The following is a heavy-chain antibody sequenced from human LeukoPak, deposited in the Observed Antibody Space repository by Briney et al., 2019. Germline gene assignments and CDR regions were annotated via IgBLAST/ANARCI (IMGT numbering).Heavy chain of an antibody. V-gene: IGHV4-39*01. D-gene: IGHD3-10*01. J-gene: IGHJ6*03. CDR2: IYYSGST. CDR1: GGSISSYY. CDR3: ARIPSGVRGVIYYYYMDV. Sequence: PSETLSLTCTVSGGSISSYYWGWIRQPPGKGLEWIGSIYYSGSTYYNPSLKSQVTISVDTSKNQFSLKLSSVTAADTAVYYCARIPSGVRGVIYYYYMDVWGKGTTVTISS.